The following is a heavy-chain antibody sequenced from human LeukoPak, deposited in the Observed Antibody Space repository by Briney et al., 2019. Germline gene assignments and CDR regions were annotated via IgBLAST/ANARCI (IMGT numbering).Heavy chain of an antibody. CDR2: VSYDGANK. CDR3: VKDGGDYFDY. Sequence: GGVLRLSCAASGFAFSTYAIHWVRQAPGQGLVWVARVSYDGANKYYADSVRGRFTISRDNSKNMLFLHMDSLRGEDTAVYYCVKDGGDYFDYWGQGTLLTVSS. CDR1: GFAFSTYA. D-gene: IGHD3-3*01. J-gene: IGHJ4*02. V-gene: IGHV3-30*01.